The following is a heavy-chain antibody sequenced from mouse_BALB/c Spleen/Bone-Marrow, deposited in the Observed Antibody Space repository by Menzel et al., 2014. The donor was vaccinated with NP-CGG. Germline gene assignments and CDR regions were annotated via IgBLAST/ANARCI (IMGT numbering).Heavy chain of an antibody. CDR3: ARLGYYGWFAY. J-gene: IGHJ3*01. CDR1: GFDFRYW. Sequence: EVHLVESGGGLVQPGGSLKLSCAASGFDFRYWMSWVRQAPGKGLQWIGEINPESNTINYTPSLKDKFIISRDNAKNTLYLQMSKVRSEDTALYCCARLGYYGWFAYWGQGTLVTVSA. D-gene: IGHD2-3*01. CDR2: INPESNTI. V-gene: IGHV4-1*02.